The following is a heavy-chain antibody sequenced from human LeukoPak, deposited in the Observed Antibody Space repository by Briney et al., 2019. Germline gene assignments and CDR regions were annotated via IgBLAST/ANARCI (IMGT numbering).Heavy chain of an antibody. D-gene: IGHD1-26*01. CDR3: AREKDSGRRWFDP. Sequence: GSLRLSCSASGFTFSNYWMSWIRQPAGKGLEWIGRLYTSGDTNYNPSLKSRLTMSLDTSKNQFSLKLSSVTAADTAVYYCAREKDSGRRWFDPWGQGTLVTVSS. V-gene: IGHV4-4*07. CDR2: LYTSGDT. CDR1: GFTFSNYW. J-gene: IGHJ5*02.